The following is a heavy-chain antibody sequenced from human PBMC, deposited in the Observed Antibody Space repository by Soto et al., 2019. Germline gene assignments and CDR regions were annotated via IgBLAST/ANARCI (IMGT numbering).Heavy chain of an antibody. CDR3: ARGGLYNRFDP. Sequence: SKTLALTCTVSGGSISSYYWSWIRQPAGKGLEWIGRIYTSGSTNYNPSLKSRVTMSVDTSKNQSSLKLSSVTAADTAVYYCARGGLYNRFDPWGQGTLVTLSS. CDR2: IYTSGST. CDR1: GGSISSYY. J-gene: IGHJ5*02. V-gene: IGHV4-4*07.